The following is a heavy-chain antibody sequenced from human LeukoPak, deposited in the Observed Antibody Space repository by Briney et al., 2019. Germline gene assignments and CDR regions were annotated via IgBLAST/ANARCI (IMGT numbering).Heavy chain of an antibody. CDR1: GGSFSGYY. Sequence: KTSETLSLTCAVYGGSFSGYYWNWIRQPPGKGLEWIGEINDSGTTNYNPSLKSRVTISLDTSKNQFSLKLSSVTAADTAVYYCARDSYYDSYWGQGTLVTVSS. CDR2: INDSGTT. V-gene: IGHV4-34*01. J-gene: IGHJ4*02. D-gene: IGHD3-22*01. CDR3: ARDSYYDSY.